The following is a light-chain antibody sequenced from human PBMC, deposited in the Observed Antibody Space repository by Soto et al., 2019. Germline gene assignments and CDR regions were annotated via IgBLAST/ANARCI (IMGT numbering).Light chain of an antibody. CDR1: SSDVGGYNY. CDR2: EVS. CDR3: SSYTSSSTPVV. J-gene: IGLJ2*01. Sequence: QSALTQPASVSGSPGQSITISCTGTSSDVGGYNYVSWYQQHPGKAPKLMIYEVSNRPSGVANRFSAATSGNTASLTISGLLAEDEDDDYCSSYTSSSTPVVFGGGTKLTVL. V-gene: IGLV2-14*01.